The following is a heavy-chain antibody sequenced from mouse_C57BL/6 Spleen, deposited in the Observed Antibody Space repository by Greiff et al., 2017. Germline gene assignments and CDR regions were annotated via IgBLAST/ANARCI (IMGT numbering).Heavy chain of an antibody. V-gene: IGHV5-12*01. Sequence: EVQLVESGGGLVQPGGSLKLSCAASGFTFSDYYMYWVRQTPEKRLEWVAYISNGGGSTYYPDTVKGRFTISRDNAKNTLYLQMSRLKSEDTAMYYCARRDYDYEFAYWGQGTLVTVSA. CDR3: ARRDYDYEFAY. J-gene: IGHJ3*01. CDR1: GFTFSDYY. CDR2: ISNGGGST. D-gene: IGHD2-4*01.